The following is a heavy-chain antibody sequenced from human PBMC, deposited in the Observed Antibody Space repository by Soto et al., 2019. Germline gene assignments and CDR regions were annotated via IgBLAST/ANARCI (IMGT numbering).Heavy chain of an antibody. CDR1: GFTFSSYA. Sequence: QVQLVESGGDVVQPGRSLRLSCAASGFTFSSYAMHWVRQAPGKGLEWVAVISYDGSNKYYADSVKGRFTISRDNSKNTLYMQMNSLRAEDTAVYYCAGEGWVVTANAYYYYGMDVWGQGTKVTVSS. CDR3: AGEGWVVTANAYYYYGMDV. J-gene: IGHJ6*02. CDR2: ISYDGSNK. V-gene: IGHV3-30-3*01. D-gene: IGHD2-21*02.